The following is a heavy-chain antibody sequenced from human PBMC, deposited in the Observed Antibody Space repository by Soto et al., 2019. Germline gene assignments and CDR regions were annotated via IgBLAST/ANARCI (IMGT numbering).Heavy chain of an antibody. J-gene: IGHJ4*02. CDR2: VSAYKGDT. V-gene: IGHV1-18*01. Sequence: ASVNVSCKASGYIFTSYGISWVRLAPGQGLEWMGWVSAYKGDTKYAQMLQGRLTMTTDTSTRTAYMEVRSLTSDDTAMYDCARVAVAGTSPGHHGLEYWGQGPPVTVSS. CDR3: ARVAVAGTSPGHHGLEY. CDR1: GYIFTSYG. D-gene: IGHD6-19*01.